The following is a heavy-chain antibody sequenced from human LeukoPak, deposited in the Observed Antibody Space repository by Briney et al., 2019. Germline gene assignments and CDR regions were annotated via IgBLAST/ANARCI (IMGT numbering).Heavy chain of an antibody. J-gene: IGHJ3*02. D-gene: IGHD2-15*01. CDR1: GFTFSDYY. Sequence: PGGSLRLSCAASGFTFSDYYMSWIRQAPGKGLEWVSYISSSGSTIYYADSVKGRFTISRDNAKNSLYLQTNSLRAEDTAVYYCASRVVAATPFIWGQGTMVTVSS. CDR3: ASRVVAATPFI. V-gene: IGHV3-11*01. CDR2: ISSSGSTI.